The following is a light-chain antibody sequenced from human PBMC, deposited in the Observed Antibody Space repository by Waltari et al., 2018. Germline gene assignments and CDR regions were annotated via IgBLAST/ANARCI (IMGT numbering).Light chain of an antibody. J-gene: IGLJ3*02. CDR2: DNN. V-gene: IGLV1-51*01. CDR1: SSNIGNND. CDR3: ATWDSRLSVVV. Sequence: QSVLTQPPSVSAAPGQRVTISCSGGSSNIGNNDVSWYQQFPGTAPKLLITDNNKRPFGIPDRFSGSKSGTSGTLGITGLQTGDETDYYCATWDSRLSVVVFGGGTKVTVL.